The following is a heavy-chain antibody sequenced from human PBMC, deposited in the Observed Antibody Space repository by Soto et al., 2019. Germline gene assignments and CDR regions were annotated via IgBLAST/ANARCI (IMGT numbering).Heavy chain of an antibody. CDR2: IYHSGST. J-gene: IGHJ5*02. CDR3: ARAKDYYGSGSYRGVNWFDP. CDR1: GGSISRGAYS. V-gene: IGHV4-30-2*01. D-gene: IGHD3-10*01. Sequence: SETLSLTCAVSGGSISRGAYSWSWIRQPPGTGPERIGYIYHSGSTYYNPSLKSRVTISVDRSKNQFSLKLSSVTAADTAVYYCARAKDYYGSGSYRGVNWFDPWGQGTLVTVSS.